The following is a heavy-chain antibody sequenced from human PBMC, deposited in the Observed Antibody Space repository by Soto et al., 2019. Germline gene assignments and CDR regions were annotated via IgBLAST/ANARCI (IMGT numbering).Heavy chain of an antibody. D-gene: IGHD1-1*01. CDR2: INPSGTT. V-gene: IGHV4-34*01. Sequence: PSETLSLTCAVYGASLSDNYCNWLRQPPGKGLEWIGEINPSGTTDYNPSLKSRVMMSVDTSKKQFSLKLRSVTAADTAVYYCVRDGTKTLRDWFDPWGQGISVTVSS. J-gene: IGHJ5*02. CDR3: VRDGTKTLRDWFDP. CDR1: GASLSDNY.